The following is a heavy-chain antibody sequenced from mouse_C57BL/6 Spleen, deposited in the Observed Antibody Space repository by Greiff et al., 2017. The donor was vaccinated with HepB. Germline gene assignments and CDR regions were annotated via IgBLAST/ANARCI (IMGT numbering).Heavy chain of an antibody. Sequence: QVQLQQPGAELVKPGASVKMSCKASGYTFTSYWITWVKQRPGQGLEWIGDIYPGSGSTNYNEKFESKATLTVDTSSSTAYMQLSSLTSEDSAVYYCARREIYYGNPFAYWGQGTLVTVSA. CDR2: IYPGSGST. CDR3: ARREIYYGNPFAY. CDR1: GYTFTSYW. J-gene: IGHJ3*01. D-gene: IGHD2-1*01. V-gene: IGHV1-55*01.